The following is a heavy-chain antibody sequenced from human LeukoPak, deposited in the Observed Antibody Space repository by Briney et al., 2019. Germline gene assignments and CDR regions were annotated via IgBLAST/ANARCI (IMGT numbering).Heavy chain of an antibody. CDR1: GFTFSSYS. D-gene: IGHD3-16*01. J-gene: IGHJ6*02. Sequence: GGSLRLSCAASGFTFSSYSMNWVRQAPGKGLEWVSSISSSSSFIYYADSVKGRFTISRDNAKNSLYLQMNSLRAEDTAVYYCARPGAGGTSCNYYYYGMDVWGQGTAVTVSS. CDR2: ISSSSSFI. CDR3: ARPGAGGTSCNYYYYGMDV. V-gene: IGHV3-21*01.